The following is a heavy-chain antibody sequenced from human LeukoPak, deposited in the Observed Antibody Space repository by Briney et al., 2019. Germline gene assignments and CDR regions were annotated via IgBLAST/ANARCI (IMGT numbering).Heavy chain of an antibody. J-gene: IGHJ4*02. D-gene: IGHD1-26*01. CDR1: GDSITRRSDY. CDR3: ARNESVLGTTGLNDFFDD. CDR2: IYYSGST. V-gene: IGHV4-39*01. Sequence: SETLSLTCTVTGDSITRRSDYWGWVRQPPGKGLEWIGSIYYSGSTYYNPSFKSRVTISVDTSRNQFSLQLSYVTAADTAVYYCARNESVLGTTGLNDFFDDWGQGSLVIVSS.